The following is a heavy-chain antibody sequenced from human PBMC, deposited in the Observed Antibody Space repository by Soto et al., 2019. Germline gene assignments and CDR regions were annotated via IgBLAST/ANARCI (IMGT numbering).Heavy chain of an antibody. D-gene: IGHD3-10*01. CDR2: ISGNGDTT. V-gene: IGHV3-23*01. Sequence: GGSLRLSCAASGFTFSSYAMTWVRQAPGKGLEWVSTISGNGDTTYYGDSVKGRFTISRDNSKNTLYLHVNSLRAEDAAVYYCAKGRKTYYYGTAAYYQTGADYWGQGTLVTVSS. CDR3: AKGRKTYYYGTAAYYQTGADY. J-gene: IGHJ4*02. CDR1: GFTFSSYA.